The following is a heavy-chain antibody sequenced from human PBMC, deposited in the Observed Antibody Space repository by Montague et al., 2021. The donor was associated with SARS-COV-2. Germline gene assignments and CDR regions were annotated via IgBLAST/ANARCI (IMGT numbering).Heavy chain of an antibody. V-gene: IGHV4-39*01. D-gene: IGHD4-23*01. J-gene: IGHJ4*02. CDR3: ARLRYDCGNSGVEGLVDY. CDR1: GGSISSSSYH. CDR2: IYYSGST. Sequence: SETLSLTCIVSGGSISSSSYHWGWIRQPPGKGLEWIGTIYYSGSTYYNPSLKSRVTISVDTSKNQFSLKLSSVTAADTAVYYCARLRYDCGNSGVEGLVDYWGQGALVTVSS.